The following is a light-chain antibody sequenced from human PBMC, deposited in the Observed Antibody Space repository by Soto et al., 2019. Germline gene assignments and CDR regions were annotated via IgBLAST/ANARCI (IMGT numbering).Light chain of an antibody. Sequence: EIVMTQSPATLSGSPGERVTLSCRASESLSTYLAWYQQKPGQAPRLLSYGASTKAPGIPARFSGSGSATDFTLTISSLQSEDFAVYYCQSYNDWPFTFGQGTKLEI. V-gene: IGKV3-15*01. J-gene: IGKJ2*01. CDR1: ESLSTY. CDR3: QSYNDWPFT. CDR2: GAS.